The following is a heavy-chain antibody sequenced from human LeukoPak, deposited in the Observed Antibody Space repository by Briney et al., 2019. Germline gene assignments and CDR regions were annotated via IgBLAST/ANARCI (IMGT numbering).Heavy chain of an antibody. CDR1: GFTFSSYG. Sequence: GRSLRLSCAASGFTFSSYGMHWVRQAPGKGLEWVAVIWYDGSNKYYADSVKGRFTISRDNSKNTLYLQMNSLRAEDTAVYYCAREYCGGDCYSGYYFDYWGQGTLVTVSS. V-gene: IGHV3-33*01. CDR3: AREYCGGDCYSGYYFDY. J-gene: IGHJ4*02. D-gene: IGHD2-21*02. CDR2: IWYDGSNK.